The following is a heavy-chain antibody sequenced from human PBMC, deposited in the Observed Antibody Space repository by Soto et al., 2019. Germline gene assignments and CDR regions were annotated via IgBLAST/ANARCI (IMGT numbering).Heavy chain of an antibody. J-gene: IGHJ4*02. CDR2: IYWDDDK. V-gene: IGHV2-5*02. CDR3: AHRVLRTVFGLVTTTAIYFDF. Sequence: QITLNESGPTQVKPRQTRTLTCTFSGFSLTTSGVGVGWIRQSPGKAPEWLALIYWDDDKRYSPSLKSRLTITKDTSKNHVVLTMADLDPADTATSYCAHRVLRTVFGLVTTTAIYFDFWGQGTPVAVSS. CDR1: GFSLTTSGVG. D-gene: IGHD3-3*01.